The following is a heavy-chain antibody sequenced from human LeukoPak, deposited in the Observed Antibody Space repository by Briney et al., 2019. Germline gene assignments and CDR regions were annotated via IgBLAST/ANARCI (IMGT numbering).Heavy chain of an antibody. Sequence: PGGSLRLSCAASGFTFSSYGMHWVRQAPGKGLEWVAFIRYDGSNKYYADSVKGHFTISRDNFKNTLYVQMNSLRAEDTVVYYCAKFRAASYYYYGMDVWGQGTTVTVSS. V-gene: IGHV3-30*02. CDR2: IRYDGSNK. J-gene: IGHJ6*02. D-gene: IGHD6-25*01. CDR3: AKFRAASYYYYGMDV. CDR1: GFTFSSYG.